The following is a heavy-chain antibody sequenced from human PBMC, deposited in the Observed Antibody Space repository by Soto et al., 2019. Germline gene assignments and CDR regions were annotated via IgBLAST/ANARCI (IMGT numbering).Heavy chain of an antibody. CDR2: IYYSGST. Sequence: PSETLSLTCTFSCGSIISGDYYWSWIRQPPGKGLEWIGYIYYSGSTYYNPSLKSRVTISVDTSKNQFSLKLSSVTAADTAVYYCARDEDHYGSGSINAPRYYYYYGMDVWGQGTTVTVSS. CDR3: ARDEDHYGSGSINAPRYYYYYGMDV. V-gene: IGHV4-30-4*01. CDR1: CGSIISGDYY. D-gene: IGHD3-10*01. J-gene: IGHJ6*02.